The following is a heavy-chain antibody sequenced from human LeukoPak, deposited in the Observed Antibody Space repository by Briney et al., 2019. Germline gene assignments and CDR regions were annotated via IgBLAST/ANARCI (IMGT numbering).Heavy chain of an antibody. CDR3: ARDHHCSGGSCPLYYYYGMDV. D-gene: IGHD2-15*01. Sequence: KPSETLSLTCAVYGGSFSGYYWSWIRQPPGKGPEWIGEINHSGSTNYNPSLKSRVTISVDTSKNQFSLKLSSVTAADTAVYCCARDHHCSGGSCPLYYYYGMDVWGQGTTVTVSS. CDR2: INHSGST. CDR1: GGSFSGYY. J-gene: IGHJ6*02. V-gene: IGHV4-34*01.